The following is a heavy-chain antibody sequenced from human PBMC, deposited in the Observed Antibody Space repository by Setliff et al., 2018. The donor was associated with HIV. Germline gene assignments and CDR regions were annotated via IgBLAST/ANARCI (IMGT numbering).Heavy chain of an antibody. CDR3: ARSPGVDTNMAFDY. CDR1: GGSIINYF. J-gene: IGHJ4*02. D-gene: IGHD5-18*01. Sequence: SETLSLTCSVTGGSIINYFWGWIRMPPGKGLEWIGYIYYSGSTDYNPSLKSRVTISVDTSKNQGSLKLNSVTAADTAVYYCARSPGVDTNMAFDYWGQGTLVTVSS. V-gene: IGHV4-59*01. CDR2: IYYSGST.